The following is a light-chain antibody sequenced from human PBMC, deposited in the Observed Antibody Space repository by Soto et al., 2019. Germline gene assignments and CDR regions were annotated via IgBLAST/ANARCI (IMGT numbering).Light chain of an antibody. J-gene: IGKJ1*01. CDR1: QNVLYSSNKNY. CDR3: QQYYSTPWT. Sequence: DIVMTQSPDSLAVSLGERATINCTSSQNVLYSSNKNYLAWFQQKPGQPPKLLIYWASTRESGVPDRFSGSGFGTDFTLTHRSLQAEDGGIYYCQQYYSTPWTFGQGTKVEIK. V-gene: IGKV4-1*01. CDR2: WAS.